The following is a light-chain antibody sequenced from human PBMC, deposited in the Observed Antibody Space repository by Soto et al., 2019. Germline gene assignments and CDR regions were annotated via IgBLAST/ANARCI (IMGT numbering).Light chain of an antibody. CDR3: AAWDDSLKGVV. CDR1: SPNIGGNT. V-gene: IGLV1-44*01. Sequence: QPVLTQPPSASGTPGQRVTISCSGSSPNIGGNTVNWYQQFPGTAPKLLIYSSNQRPSGVPDRFSASKSGTSASLAVSGLQSEDEADYYCAAWDDSLKGVVFGGGTQLTVL. J-gene: IGLJ2*01. CDR2: SSN.